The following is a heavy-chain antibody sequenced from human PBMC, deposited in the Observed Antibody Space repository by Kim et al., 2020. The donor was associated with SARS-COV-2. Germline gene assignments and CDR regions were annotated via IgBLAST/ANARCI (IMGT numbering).Heavy chain of an antibody. CDR2: IKQDGSEK. D-gene: IGHD3-10*01. CDR3: ARGGLGLWFGDYNYFDY. V-gene: IGHV3-7*03. CDR1: GFTFSSYW. Sequence: GGSLRLSCAASGFTFSSYWMSWVRQAPGKGLEWVANIKQDGSEKYYVDSVKGRFTISRDNAKNSLYLQMNSLRAEDTAVYYCARGGLGLWFGDYNYFDYWGQGTLVTVSS. J-gene: IGHJ4*02.